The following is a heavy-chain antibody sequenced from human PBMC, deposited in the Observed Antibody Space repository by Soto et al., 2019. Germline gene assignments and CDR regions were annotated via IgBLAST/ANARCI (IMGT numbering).Heavy chain of an antibody. V-gene: IGHV3-74*01. J-gene: IGHJ2*01. Sequence: EVQLVESGGGLVQPGGSLRLSCAASGFTFSSYWMHWVRQAPGKGLVWVSRINSDGSSTSYANSVKGRFTISRDNAKNTLYLQMNSLRAEDTAVYYCARGGSLNWYFDLWGRGTLVTVSS. CDR2: INSDGSST. CDR3: ARGGSLNWYFDL. D-gene: IGHD1-26*01. CDR1: GFTFSSYW.